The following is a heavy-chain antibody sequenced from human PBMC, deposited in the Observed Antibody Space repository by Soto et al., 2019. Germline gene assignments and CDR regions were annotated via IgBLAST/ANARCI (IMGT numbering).Heavy chain of an antibody. CDR3: ARALLWFGESPIDS. J-gene: IGHJ4*02. Sequence: GGSLRLSCAASGFTFSNYWMHWVRQVPGKGLVWVSRISSDGTSTTYADSVKGRFTISRDNAKNTLYLQMNSLGAEDTAVYYCARALLWFGESPIDSWGQGTLVTVSS. V-gene: IGHV3-74*01. CDR2: ISSDGTST. D-gene: IGHD3-10*01. CDR1: GFTFSNYW.